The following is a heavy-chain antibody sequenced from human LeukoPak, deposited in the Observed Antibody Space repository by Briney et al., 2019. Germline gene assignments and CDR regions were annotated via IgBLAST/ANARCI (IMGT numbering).Heavy chain of an antibody. V-gene: IGHV3-33*06. CDR2: MLSDGSNK. D-gene: IGHD5-18*01. Sequence: PGRSLRLSCAASGFTFSSYNMHWVRQAPGKGLEWVALMLSDGSNKYYADSVKGRFTISRDNSKNTLFLQMNSLRAEDTAVYYCANDSGYSYGHGLDYWGQGTLVTVSS. J-gene: IGHJ4*02. CDR3: ANDSGYSYGHGLDY. CDR1: GFTFSSYN.